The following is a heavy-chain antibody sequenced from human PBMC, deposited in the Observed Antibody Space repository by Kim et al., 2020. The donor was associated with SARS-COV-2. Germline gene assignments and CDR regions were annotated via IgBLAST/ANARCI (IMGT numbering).Heavy chain of an antibody. J-gene: IGHJ4*02. CDR2: IKQDGSEK. CDR1: GFTFSSYW. V-gene: IGHV3-7*01. D-gene: IGHD3-22*01. CDR3: ARVPPYYYDSSGYFNY. Sequence: GGSLRLSCAASGFTFSSYWMSWVRQAPGKGLEWVANIKQDGSEKYYVDSVKGRFTISRDNAKNSLYLQMNSLRAEDTAVYYCARVPPYYYDSSGYFNYWGQGTLVTVSS.